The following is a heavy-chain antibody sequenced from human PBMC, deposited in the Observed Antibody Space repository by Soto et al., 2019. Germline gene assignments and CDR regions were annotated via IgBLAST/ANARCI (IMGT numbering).Heavy chain of an antibody. CDR1: GGSISSGGYY. CDR3: ARGVAPMVYAIRGAWFDP. CDR2: IYYSGST. J-gene: IGHJ5*02. V-gene: IGHV4-31*03. Sequence: TLSLTCTVSGGSISSGGYYWSWIRQHPGKGLEWIGYIYYSGSTYYNPSLKSRVTISVDTSKNQFSLKLSSVTAADTAVYYCARGVAPMVYAIRGAWFDPWGQGTLVTAPQ. D-gene: IGHD2-8*01.